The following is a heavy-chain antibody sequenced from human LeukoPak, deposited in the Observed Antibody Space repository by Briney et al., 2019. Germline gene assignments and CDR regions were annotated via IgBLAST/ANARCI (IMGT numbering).Heavy chain of an antibody. J-gene: IGHJ5*02. D-gene: IGHD2-2*01. CDR1: GDSISSHC. CDR2: IRYSGST. V-gene: IGHV4-59*08. Sequence: SATLSLTCSVSGDSISSHCWGWVRRPPGKGLEWLGCIRYSGSTSYNPSLKGRVTISLDTSKTQFSLKLSSVTAADTAVYYCASRYCSSTSCYYPVDPWGQGTLVTVSS. CDR3: ASRYCSSTSCYYPVDP.